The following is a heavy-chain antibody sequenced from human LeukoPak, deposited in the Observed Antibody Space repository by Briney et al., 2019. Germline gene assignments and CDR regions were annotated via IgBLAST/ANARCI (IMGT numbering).Heavy chain of an antibody. J-gene: IGHJ4*02. CDR2: IYYSGST. CDR1: GGSISSGDYY. D-gene: IGHD2-2*01. Sequence: PSETLSLTCTVSGGSISSGDYYWSWIRQPPGKGLEWIGYIYYSGSTYYNPSLKSRVTISVDTSKNQFSLKLSSVTAADTAVYYCARGGEYCSSTSCYTRPFDYWGQGTLVTVSS. CDR3: ARGGEYCSSTSCYTRPFDY. V-gene: IGHV4-30-4*08.